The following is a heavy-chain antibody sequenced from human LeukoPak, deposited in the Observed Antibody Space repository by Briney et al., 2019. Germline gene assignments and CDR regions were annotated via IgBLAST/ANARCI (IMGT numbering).Heavy chain of an antibody. CDR2: IYHTGIT. V-gene: IGHV4-39*01. D-gene: IGHD3-10*01. J-gene: IGHJ4*02. Sequence: PSETLWFTCTVSGDPINDHNFFWGWVRQSPGKGLEWIGTIYHTGITFYNPSLQSRVTISVDTSKNQFSLSLTSVTAADTAMYFCARTPPQTHGGARVYYFDSWGQGTLVTVSS. CDR3: ARTPPQTHGGARVYYFDS. CDR1: GDPINDHNFF.